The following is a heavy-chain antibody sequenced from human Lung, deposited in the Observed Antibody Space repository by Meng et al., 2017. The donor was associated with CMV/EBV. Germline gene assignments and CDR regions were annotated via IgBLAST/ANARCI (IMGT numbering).Heavy chain of an antibody. V-gene: IGHV4-59*01. Sequence: GSLRLSXTVSGGSISSYYWSWIRQPPGKGLEWIGYIYYSGSTNYNPSLKSRVTISVDTSKNQFSLKLSSVTAADTAVYYCARESVYSSGWNWFDPWGQGTRVTGSS. CDR2: IYYSGST. CDR3: ARESVYSSGWNWFDP. CDR1: GGSISSYY. D-gene: IGHD6-19*01. J-gene: IGHJ5*02.